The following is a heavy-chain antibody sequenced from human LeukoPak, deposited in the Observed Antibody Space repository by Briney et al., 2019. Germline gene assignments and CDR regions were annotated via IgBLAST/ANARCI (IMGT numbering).Heavy chain of an antibody. CDR2: MNPNSGNT. V-gene: IGHV1-8*03. Sequence: ASLKVSCKTFGYPFSSCGINWVRQATGQGLEWMGWMNPNSGNTGYAQKFQGRVTITRNTSISTAYMELSSLRSEDTAVYYCAREPPESYQFDYWGQGTLVTVSS. CDR1: GYPFSSCG. D-gene: IGHD1-14*01. J-gene: IGHJ4*02. CDR3: AREPPESYQFDY.